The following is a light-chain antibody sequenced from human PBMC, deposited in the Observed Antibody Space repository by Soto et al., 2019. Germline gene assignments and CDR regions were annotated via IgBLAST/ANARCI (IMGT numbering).Light chain of an antibody. CDR2: WAS. J-gene: IGKJ2*01. V-gene: IGKV4-1*01. CDR1: QSILSSSNNRNY. Sequence: DIVMTQSPDSLAVSLGERATINCKSSQSILSSSNNRNYLAWYQQKPGQPPKLLIYWASTRESGVPDRFSGSGSGADFTLTISSLQAEDVAVYYCQKFYGAPYTFGQGTKLEIK. CDR3: QKFYGAPYT.